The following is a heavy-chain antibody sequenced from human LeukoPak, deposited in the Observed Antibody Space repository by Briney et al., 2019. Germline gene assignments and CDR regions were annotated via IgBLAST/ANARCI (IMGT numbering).Heavy chain of an antibody. V-gene: IGHV3-21*01. CDR3: ARAGRTAAGSHYYYYYYMDV. Sequence: GGSLRLSCAASGFTFSSYSMNWVRQAPGKGPEWVSSISSSSSYIYYADSVKGRFTISRDNAKNSLYLQMNSLRAEDTAVYYCARAGRTAAGSHYYYYYYMDVWGKGTTVTVSS. CDR1: GFTFSSYS. J-gene: IGHJ6*03. CDR2: ISSSSSYI. D-gene: IGHD6-13*01.